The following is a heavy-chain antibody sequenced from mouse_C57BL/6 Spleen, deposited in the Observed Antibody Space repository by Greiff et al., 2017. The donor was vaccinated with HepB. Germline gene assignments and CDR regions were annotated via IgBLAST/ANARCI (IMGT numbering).Heavy chain of an antibody. J-gene: IGHJ3*01. CDR3: TETSNPFAY. CDR2: IRLKSDNYAT. Sequence: DVMLVESGGGLVQPGGSMKLSCVASGFTFSNYWMNWVRQSPEKGLEWVAQIRLKSDNYATHYAVSVKGRFTISRDDSKSSVYLQMNNLRAEDTGIYYCTETSNPFAYWGQGTLVTVSA. D-gene: IGHD2-5*01. CDR1: GFTFSNYW. V-gene: IGHV6-3*01.